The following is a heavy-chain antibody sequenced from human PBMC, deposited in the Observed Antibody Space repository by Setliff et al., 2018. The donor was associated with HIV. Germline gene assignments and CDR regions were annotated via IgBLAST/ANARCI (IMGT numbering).Heavy chain of an antibody. V-gene: IGHV4-39*02. Sequence: SETLSLTCTVSGGSISNSNYYWGWIRQPPGKGLEWVGSIYYIGTTYYNPSLKSRVTISIDTSKNDFTLELTSVTAADTAMYYCARLASTRDWYFDLWGRGTLVTVSS. CDR2: IYYIGTT. J-gene: IGHJ2*01. CDR3: ARLASTRDWYFDL. CDR1: GGSISNSNYY.